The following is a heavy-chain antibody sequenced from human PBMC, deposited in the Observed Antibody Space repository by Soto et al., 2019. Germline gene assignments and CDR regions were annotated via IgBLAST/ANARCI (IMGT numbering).Heavy chain of an antibody. Sequence: GGSLRLSCAASGFTFSNYEMNWVRQAPGKGLEWVSYISSSGSTIYYADSVKGRFTISRDNSKNTLYLQMNSLRAEDTAVYYCAKGLGYCSSTRCSWGYYYYYGMDVCGQGTTVTVYS. V-gene: IGHV3-48*03. CDR1: GFTFSNYE. J-gene: IGHJ6*02. CDR3: AKGLGYCSSTRCSWGYYYYYGMDV. D-gene: IGHD2-2*01. CDR2: ISSSGSTI.